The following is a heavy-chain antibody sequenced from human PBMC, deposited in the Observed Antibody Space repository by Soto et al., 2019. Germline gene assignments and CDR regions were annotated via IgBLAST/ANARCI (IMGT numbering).Heavy chain of an antibody. J-gene: IGHJ4*02. CDR2: IYTSGST. CDR3: ARACSSTSCYDVFDS. V-gene: IGHV4-4*07. Sequence: QVQLQESGPGLVKPSETLSLTCTVSGGSISSYYWSWIRQPAGKGLQWIGRIYTSGSTNYNPSLKSRVTMSVHTSKNQFSLKLSSVPAADTAVYYCARACSSTSCYDVFDSWGQGTLVTVSS. D-gene: IGHD2-2*01. CDR1: GGSISSYY.